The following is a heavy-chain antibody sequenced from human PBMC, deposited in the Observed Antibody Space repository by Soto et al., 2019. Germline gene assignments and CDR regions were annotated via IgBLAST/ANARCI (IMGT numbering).Heavy chain of an antibody. J-gene: IGHJ6*02. Sequence: GESLKISCKGSGYSFTSYWIGWVRQMPGKGLEWMGIIYPGDSDTRYSPFFQGQVTISADKSISTAYLQWSSLKASDTAMYYCARGSKEVVRGVITHYYYYYGMDVWGQGTTVTVSS. CDR3: ARGSKEVVRGVITHYYYYYGMDV. V-gene: IGHV5-51*01. CDR2: IYPGDSDT. CDR1: GYSFTSYW. D-gene: IGHD3-10*01.